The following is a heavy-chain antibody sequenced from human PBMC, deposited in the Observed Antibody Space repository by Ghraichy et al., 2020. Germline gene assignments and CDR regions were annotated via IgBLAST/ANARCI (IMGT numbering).Heavy chain of an antibody. J-gene: IGHJ4*02. D-gene: IGHD3-22*01. V-gene: IGHV3-23*01. CDR2: ISGSGGST. CDR1: GFTFSSYA. Sequence: GGCLRLSCAASGFTFSSYAMSWVRQAPGKGLEWVSAISGSGGSTYYADSVKGRFTISRDNSKNTLYLQMNSLRAEDTAVYYCAKDGQSYITMIVVVITFLDYWGQGTLVTVSS. CDR3: AKDGQSYITMIVVVITFLDY.